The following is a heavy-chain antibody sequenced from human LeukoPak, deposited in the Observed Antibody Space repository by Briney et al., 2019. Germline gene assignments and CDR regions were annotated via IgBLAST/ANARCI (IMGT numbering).Heavy chain of an antibody. V-gene: IGHV3-30*02. J-gene: IGHJ3*02. CDR3: ARAGIVVPNRAFDI. Sequence: SGGSLRLSCAASGFTFSSYGMHWVRQAPGKGLEWAAFIRYDGSNKYYADSVKGRFTISRDNSKNTLYLQMNSLRAEDTAVFYCARAGIVVPNRAFDIWGQGTMVTVSS. D-gene: IGHD3-22*01. CDR2: IRYDGSNK. CDR1: GFTFSSYG.